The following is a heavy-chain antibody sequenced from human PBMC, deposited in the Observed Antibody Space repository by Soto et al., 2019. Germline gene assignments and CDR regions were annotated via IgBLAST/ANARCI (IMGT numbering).Heavy chain of an antibody. CDR2: IYYSGST. CDR1: GGSISSGGYY. CDR3: ARAMDYYDSSGYYPEYFQH. Sequence: QVQLQESGPGLVKPSQTLSLTCTVSGGSISSGGYYWSWIRQHPGKGPEWIGYIYYSGSTYYNPSLKSRVTISVDTSKNQFSLKLSSVTAADTAVYYCARAMDYYDSSGYYPEYFQHWGQGTLVTVSS. D-gene: IGHD3-22*01. V-gene: IGHV4-31*03. J-gene: IGHJ1*01.